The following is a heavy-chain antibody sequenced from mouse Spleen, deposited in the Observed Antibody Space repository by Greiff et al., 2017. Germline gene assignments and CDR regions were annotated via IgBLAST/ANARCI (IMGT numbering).Heavy chain of an antibody. J-gene: IGHJ1*01. D-gene: IGHD1-1*01. Sequence: VQLQQSGPELVKPGASVKIPCKASGYTFTDYNMDWVKQSHGKSLEWIGDINPNNGGTIYNQKFKGKATLTVDKSSSTAYMELRSLTSEDTAVYYFSRDGGFLYYDGRPHWYFDVWGAGTPVTVSS. CDR2: INPNNGGT. V-gene: IGHV1-18*01. CDR3: SRDGGFLYYDGRPHWYFDV. CDR1: GYTFTDYN.